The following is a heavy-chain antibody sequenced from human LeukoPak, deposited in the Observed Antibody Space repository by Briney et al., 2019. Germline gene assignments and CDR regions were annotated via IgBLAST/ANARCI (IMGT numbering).Heavy chain of an antibody. V-gene: IGHV3-30*02. CDR1: GFTFSSYG. Sequence: GGSLRLSCAASGFTFSSYGMHWVRQAPGKGLEWVAFIRYDGSNKYYADSVKGRFTISRDNAKNSLYLQMNSLRAEDTAVYYCARDLTSDYWGQGTLVTVSS. CDR2: IRYDGSNK. CDR3: ARDLTSDY. J-gene: IGHJ4*02. D-gene: IGHD4-11*01.